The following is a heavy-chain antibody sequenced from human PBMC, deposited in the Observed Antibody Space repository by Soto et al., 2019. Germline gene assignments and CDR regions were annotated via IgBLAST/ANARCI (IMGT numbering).Heavy chain of an antibody. D-gene: IGHD6-19*01. CDR1: GFTFSSYG. V-gene: IGHV3-33*01. Sequence: PGGSLRLSCAASGFTFSSYGMHWVRQAPGKGLEWVAVIWYDGSNKYYADSVKGRFTISRDNSKNTLYLQMNSLGAEDTAVYYCARDRQWLGYYYYGMDVWGQGTTVTVSS. J-gene: IGHJ6*02. CDR3: ARDRQWLGYYYYGMDV. CDR2: IWYDGSNK.